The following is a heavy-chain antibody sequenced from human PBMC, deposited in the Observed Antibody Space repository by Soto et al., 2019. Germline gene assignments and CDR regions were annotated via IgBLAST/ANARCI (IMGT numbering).Heavy chain of an antibody. J-gene: IGHJ2*01. CDR1: GGSITSGGYY. Sequence: QVQLQESGPGLVKPSQTLSLTCTVSGGSITSGGYYWSWIRQHPGKGLEWIGYIYYSGSTYYNPSLKSRVPISVDTSKSQFSLSLSSVTAADTAVYYCARGGIFGVAPYWYFDLWGRGTLVTVSS. D-gene: IGHD3-3*01. CDR2: IYYSGST. CDR3: ARGGIFGVAPYWYFDL. V-gene: IGHV4-31*03.